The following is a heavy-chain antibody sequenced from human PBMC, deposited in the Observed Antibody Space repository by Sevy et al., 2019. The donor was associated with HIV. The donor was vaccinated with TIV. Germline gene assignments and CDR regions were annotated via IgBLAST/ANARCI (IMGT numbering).Heavy chain of an antibody. CDR3: ASGAYYYASRTENFDY. D-gene: IGHD3-10*01. CDR2: IWYDGSSK. CDR1: GFTFSSYG. J-gene: IGHJ4*02. Sequence: GGSLRLSCAASGFTFSSYGMHWVRQAPGKGLEWVALIWYDGSSKNYADSVKGRFTISRDNSKNMLYLQMNSLRAEDTAVYYCASGAYYYASRTENFDYWGQGTLVTVSS. V-gene: IGHV3-33*01.